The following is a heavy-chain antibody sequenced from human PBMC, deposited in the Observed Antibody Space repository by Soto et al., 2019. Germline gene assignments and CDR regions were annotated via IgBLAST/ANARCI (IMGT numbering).Heavy chain of an antibody. Sequence: QVQLQESGPGLVKPSQTLSLTCTVSGGSISSGGYYWSWIRQHPGKGLEWIGYIYYSGSTYYNPSLRSRVTISVDTSKHPFSLKLSFVTAADTAVYYCARARSMVRGVNWFDPWGQGTLVTVSS. J-gene: IGHJ5*02. D-gene: IGHD3-10*01. CDR2: IYYSGST. CDR3: ARARSMVRGVNWFDP. V-gene: IGHV4-31*03. CDR1: GGSISSGGYY.